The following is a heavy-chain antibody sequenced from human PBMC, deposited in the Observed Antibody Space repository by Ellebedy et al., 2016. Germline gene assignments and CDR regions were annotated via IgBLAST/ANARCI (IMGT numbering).Heavy chain of an antibody. J-gene: IGHJ5*02. Sequence: GESLKISXKGFGYRFTNYWIDWVRQMPEKGLEWMGMIYPGNSDTRYNPSFQGQVTISVDKSINTAYLQWSSLKASDTAMYYCARQHSAGIAVAGRWFDPWGQGTLVTVSS. CDR2: IYPGNSDT. D-gene: IGHD6-19*01. CDR3: ARQHSAGIAVAGRWFDP. CDR1: GYRFTNYW. V-gene: IGHV5-51*01.